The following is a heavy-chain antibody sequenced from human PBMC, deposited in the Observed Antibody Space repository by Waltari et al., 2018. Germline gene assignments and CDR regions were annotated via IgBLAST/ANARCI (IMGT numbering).Heavy chain of an antibody. CDR2: IYSGGRT. V-gene: IGHV3-53*02. CDR1: GFTVSSNY. J-gene: IGHJ4*02. Sequence: EVQLVETGGGLIQPGGSLRLSCAASGFTVSSNYMSWVRQAPGKGLEWVSVIYSGGRTDYADAVKGRFTISRDNSKNTLYLQMNSLRAEDTAVYYCAGAGGASGVPAYYYWGQGTLVTVSS. D-gene: IGHD2-2*01. CDR3: AGAGGASGVPAYYY.